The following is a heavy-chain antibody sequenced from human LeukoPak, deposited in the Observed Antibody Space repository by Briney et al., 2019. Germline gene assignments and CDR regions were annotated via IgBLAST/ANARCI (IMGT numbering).Heavy chain of an antibody. V-gene: IGHV3-48*04. J-gene: IGHJ4*02. CDR2: ISSSSDTI. CDR3: ASFYCSSTSCYCLDY. Sequence: GGSLRLSCAASGFTFSSYSMNWVRQAPGKGLEWVSYISSSSDTIYYADSVKGRFTISRDNAKNSLYLQMNSLRAEDTAVYYCASFYCSSTSCYCLDYWGQGTLVTVSS. D-gene: IGHD2-2*01. CDR1: GFTFSSYS.